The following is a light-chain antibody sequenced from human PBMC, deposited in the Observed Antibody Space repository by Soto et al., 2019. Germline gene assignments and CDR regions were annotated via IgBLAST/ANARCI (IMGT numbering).Light chain of an antibody. CDR2: EVS. CDR3: LFSYGGPRV. V-gene: IGLV2-8*01. J-gene: IGLJ3*02. CDR1: SSDVGGYNY. Sequence: QSVLTQPPSASGSPGQSVTISCTGTSSDVGGYNYVSWYQQHPGKAPKLMIYEVSKRPSGVPDRFSGSKSGNTASLTVSGLQAEDEADYYCLFSYGGPRVFGGGTKVTVL.